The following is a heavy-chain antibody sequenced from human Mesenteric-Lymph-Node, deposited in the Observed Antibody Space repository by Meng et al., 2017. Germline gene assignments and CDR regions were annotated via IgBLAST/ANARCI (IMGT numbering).Heavy chain of an antibody. Sequence: QVHLVESGGGVVQPGRFLRLSCAASGFTFSSLGMHWVRQAPGKGLEWVAVIWSDGNTKYYADSVKDRFTISRDNSKSTLYLQMNSLRAEDTAVYYCTGNSHIYGFDYWGPGTLVTVSS. CDR3: TGNSHIYGFDY. V-gene: IGHV3-33*01. J-gene: IGHJ4*02. CDR2: IWSDGNTK. CDR1: GFTFSSLG. D-gene: IGHD5-18*01.